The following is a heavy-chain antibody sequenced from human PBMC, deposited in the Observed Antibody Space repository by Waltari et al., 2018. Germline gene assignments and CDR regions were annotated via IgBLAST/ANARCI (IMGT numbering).Heavy chain of an antibody. CDR1: GFTFSSYG. Sequence: QVQLVESGGGVVQPGRSLRLSCAASGFTFSSYGMHWVRQAPGKGLEWVAVISYDGSNKYYADSVKGRFTISRDNSKNTLYLQMNSLRAEDTAVYYCAKGKYSSGVGDVWGKGTTVTVSS. CDR2: ISYDGSNK. V-gene: IGHV3-30*18. J-gene: IGHJ6*04. D-gene: IGHD6-19*01. CDR3: AKGKYSSGVGDV.